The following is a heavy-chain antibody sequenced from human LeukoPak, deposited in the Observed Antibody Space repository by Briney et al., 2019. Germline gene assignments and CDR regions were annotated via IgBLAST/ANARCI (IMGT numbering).Heavy chain of an antibody. CDR3: ARGGRWELPRPYAFDI. Sequence: RASVKVSCKASGYTFTNYGISWVRQAPGQGLEWMGWINTYNGNTNYAQKLRGRVTMTTDTSTSTAYMELRSLRSDDTAVYYCARGGRWELPRPYAFDIWGQGTMVTVSS. CDR1: GYTFTNYG. D-gene: IGHD1-26*01. CDR2: INTYNGNT. V-gene: IGHV1-18*01. J-gene: IGHJ3*02.